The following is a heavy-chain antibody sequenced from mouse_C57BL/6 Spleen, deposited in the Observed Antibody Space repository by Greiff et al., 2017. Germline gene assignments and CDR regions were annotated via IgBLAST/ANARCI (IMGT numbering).Heavy chain of an antibody. CDR2: ISSGGSYT. Sequence: EVQLVESGGDLVKPGGSLKLSCAASGFTFSSYGMSWVRQTPDKRLEWVATISSGGSYTYYPDSVKGRFTISRDNAKNTLYLQMSSLKSEDTAMYYCARHDGYYFDNWGQGTTLTVSS. J-gene: IGHJ2*01. D-gene: IGHD2-3*01. V-gene: IGHV5-6*01. CDR1: GFTFSSYG. CDR3: ARHDGYYFDN.